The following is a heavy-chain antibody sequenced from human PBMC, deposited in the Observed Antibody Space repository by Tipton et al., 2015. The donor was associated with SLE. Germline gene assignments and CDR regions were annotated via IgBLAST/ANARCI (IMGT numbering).Heavy chain of an antibody. CDR1: GGSISSSSFY. CDR3: ARGYYYTDV. CDR2: IYLDGST. V-gene: IGHV4-39*02. J-gene: IGHJ6*03. Sequence: TLSLTCTVSGGSISSSSFYWGWIRQPPGKGLEWIGSIYLDGSTYFNPSLRSRVTISVDTSKNHFSLKLSSVTAADTAVYYCARGYYYTDVWGKGTTVTVSS.